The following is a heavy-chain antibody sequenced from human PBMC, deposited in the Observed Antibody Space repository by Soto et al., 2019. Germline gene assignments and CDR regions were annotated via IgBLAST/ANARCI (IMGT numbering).Heavy chain of an antibody. CDR1: GFSFTSYS. D-gene: IGHD4-17*01. V-gene: IGHV1-3*01. J-gene: IGHJ4*02. CDR2: INAGRGKT. Sequence: QGQLVQSGAEVKKPGASVKVSCGTSGFSFTSYSFHWVRQAPAQGLQWMGWINAGRGKTKYSQQFQGRVTFTWDTSANTVYMELSRLTCEDTSVFYCARWIDNGYFDYWGQGTLVTVSA. CDR3: ARWIDNGYFDY.